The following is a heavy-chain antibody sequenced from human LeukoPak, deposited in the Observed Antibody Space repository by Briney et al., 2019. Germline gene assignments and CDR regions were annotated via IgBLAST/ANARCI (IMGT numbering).Heavy chain of an antibody. CDR2: IYYNGST. CDR1: GGSISSSSYY. D-gene: IGHD3-3*01. CDR3: ARVYDFPDY. Sequence: SETLSLTCTVSGGSISSSSYYWGWIRQPPGKGLEWIGSIYYNGSTYYNPSLKSRVTISVDTSKNQFSLKLSSVTAADTAVYYCARVYDFPDYWGQGTLVTVSS. J-gene: IGHJ4*02. V-gene: IGHV4-39*01.